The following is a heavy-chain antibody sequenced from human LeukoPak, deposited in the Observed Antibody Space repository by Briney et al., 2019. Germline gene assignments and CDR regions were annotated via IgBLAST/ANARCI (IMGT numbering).Heavy chain of an antibody. V-gene: IGHV1-69*05. CDR1: GGTFSSYA. D-gene: IGHD4-23*01. CDR3: ARDHDYGGNYLFDY. Sequence: SVKVSCKTSGGTFSSYAISWVRQAPGQGLEWMGGIIPIFGTANYAQKFQGRVTITTDESTSTAYMELSNLRSEDTAVYYCARDHDYGGNYLFDYWGQGTLVTVSS. J-gene: IGHJ4*02. CDR2: IIPIFGTA.